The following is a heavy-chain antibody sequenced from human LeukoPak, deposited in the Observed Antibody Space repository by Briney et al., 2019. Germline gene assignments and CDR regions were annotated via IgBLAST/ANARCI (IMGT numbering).Heavy chain of an antibody. CDR1: GLTFSNAW. D-gene: IGHD4-11*01. V-gene: IGHV3-15*01. CDR2: IKSKTDGGTT. J-gene: IGHJ6*02. CDR3: TTGPRDYSIPHYYYYYGMDV. Sequence: GGSLRLSCAASGLTFSNAWMSWVRQAPGKGLEWVGRIKSKTDGGTTDYAAPVKGRFTISRDDSKNTLYLQMNSLKTEDTAVYYCTTGPRDYSIPHYYYYYGMDVWGQGTTVTVSS.